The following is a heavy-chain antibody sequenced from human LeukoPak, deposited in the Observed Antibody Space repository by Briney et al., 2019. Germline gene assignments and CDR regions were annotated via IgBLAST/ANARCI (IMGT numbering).Heavy chain of an antibody. Sequence: GGSLRLSCAASGFTFSSCSMTWVRQAPGKGLEWVSYISSSSSTIYYADSVKGRFNISRDNAKNSLCLQMNSLRDEDTAVYYCARGAYEIVVVTAPTYWGQGTLVTVSS. CDR1: GFTFSSCS. CDR2: ISSSSSTI. D-gene: IGHD2-21*02. J-gene: IGHJ4*02. V-gene: IGHV3-48*02. CDR3: ARGAYEIVVVTAPTY.